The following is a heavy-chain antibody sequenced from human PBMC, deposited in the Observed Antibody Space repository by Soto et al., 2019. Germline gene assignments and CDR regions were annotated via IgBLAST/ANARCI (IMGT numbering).Heavy chain of an antibody. CDR2: IYYSGST. D-gene: IGHD2-15*01. CDR3: ARDCSGGSCWVGDYYYGMDV. Sequence: SETLSLTCTVSGGSISSYYWSWIRQPPGKGLEWIGYIYYSGSTNYNPSLKSRVTISVDTSKNQFSLKLSPVTAADTAVYYCARDCSGGSCWVGDYYYGMDVWGQGTTVTVSS. J-gene: IGHJ6*02. CDR1: GGSISSYY. V-gene: IGHV4-59*01.